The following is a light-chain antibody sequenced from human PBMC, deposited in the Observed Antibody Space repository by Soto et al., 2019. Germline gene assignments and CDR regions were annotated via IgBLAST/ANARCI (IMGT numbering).Light chain of an antibody. V-gene: IGKV3-15*01. J-gene: IGKJ4*01. CDR1: QSISTN. Sequence: MTQSPATLSVPPGERVSLSCRASQSISTNLAWYQQKPGQAPRLLIYGASTRDTHIPDRFSGTGSETEFTLSVSSLQSEDFAIYYCQQYYDWPLVTFGGGTKVDIK. CDR3: QQYYDWPLVT. CDR2: GAS.